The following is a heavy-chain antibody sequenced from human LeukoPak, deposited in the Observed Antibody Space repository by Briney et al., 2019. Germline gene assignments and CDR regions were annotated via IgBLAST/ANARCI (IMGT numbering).Heavy chain of an antibody. CDR1: GFTFSTDA. Sequence: PGGSLRLSCAASGFTFSTDAMTWVRQAPGKGLEWVSAISGSGGSTYYADSVKGRFTISRDNSKNTLYLQMSSLRAEDTALYYCAKVNGAVAGLYDFWGQGTLVTVSS. V-gene: IGHV3-23*01. CDR3: AKVNGAVAGLYDF. D-gene: IGHD6-19*01. J-gene: IGHJ4*02. CDR2: ISGSGGST.